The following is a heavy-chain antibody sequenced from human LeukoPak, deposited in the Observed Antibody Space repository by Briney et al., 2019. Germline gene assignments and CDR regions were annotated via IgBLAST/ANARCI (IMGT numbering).Heavy chain of an antibody. J-gene: IGHJ4*02. CDR1: GFTFSSYV. V-gene: IGHV3-53*01. D-gene: IGHD6-6*01. CDR3: ARGYSSSRDY. Sequence: GESLRLSCAASGFTFSSYVMTWVRQAPGKGLEWVSVVYDGGSTAYADSVKGRFTISRDNSKNTLYLRMNSLRAEDTAVYYCARGYSSSRDYWGQGILVTVSS. CDR2: VYDGGST.